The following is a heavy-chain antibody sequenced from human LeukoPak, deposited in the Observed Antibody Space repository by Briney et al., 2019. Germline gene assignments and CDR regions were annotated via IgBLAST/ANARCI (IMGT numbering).Heavy chain of an antibody. CDR3: ARIGSVGATPSIGAFDI. V-gene: IGHV3-21*01. D-gene: IGHD1-26*01. J-gene: IGHJ3*02. Sequence: PGGSLRLSCAASGFTFSSYSMNWVRQAPENGLEWVSTISSSSSYVYYADSVKGRFTISRDNAKNSLYLQMNSLRAEDTAVYYCARIGSVGATPSIGAFDIWGQGTMVTVSS. CDR1: GFTFSSYS. CDR2: ISSSSSYV.